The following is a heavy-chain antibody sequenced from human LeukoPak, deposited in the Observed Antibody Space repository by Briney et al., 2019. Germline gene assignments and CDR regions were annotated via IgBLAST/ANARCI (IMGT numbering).Heavy chain of an antibody. V-gene: IGHV1-2*06. CDR3: ARVVTIFGVVTSEEP. CDR2: INPNSGGT. CDR1: GYTFTGYY. D-gene: IGHD3-3*01. Sequence: ASVKVSCKASGYTFTGYYMHWVRQAPGQGLEWVGRINPNSGGTNYAQKFQGRVTMTRDTSISTAYMELSRLRSDDTAVYYCARVVTIFGVVTSEEPWGQGTLVTVSS. J-gene: IGHJ5*02.